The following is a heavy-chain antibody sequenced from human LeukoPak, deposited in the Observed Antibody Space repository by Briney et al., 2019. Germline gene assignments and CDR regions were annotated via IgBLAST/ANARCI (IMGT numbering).Heavy chain of an antibody. CDR2: LNHSGSS. D-gene: IGHD3-3*01. J-gene: IGHJ4*02. CDR3: ASARGFLSGLHDD. V-gene: IGHV4-34*01. Sequence: PSETLSLTCAVYGGSFSGYYWSWIRQRPGNGREWIWELNHSGSSNYNPSLKSRVTISVDTSKNQFSLKLSCVTAADTSVYYCASARGFLSGLHDDCGQGTLVSVSS. CDR1: GGSFSGYY.